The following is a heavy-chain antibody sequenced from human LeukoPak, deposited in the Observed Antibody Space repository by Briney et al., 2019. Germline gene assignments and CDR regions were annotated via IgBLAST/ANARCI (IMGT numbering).Heavy chain of an antibody. J-gene: IGHJ4*02. CDR3: ARGVDYYGV. Sequence: TSETLSLTCAVYGGSFSGCYWSWIRQPPGKGLEWIGEINHSGSTNYNPSLKSRVTISVDTSKNQFSLKLSSVTAADTAVYYCARGVDYYGVWGQGTLVTVSS. V-gene: IGHV4-34*01. CDR1: GGSFSGCY. D-gene: IGHD3-10*01. CDR2: INHSGST.